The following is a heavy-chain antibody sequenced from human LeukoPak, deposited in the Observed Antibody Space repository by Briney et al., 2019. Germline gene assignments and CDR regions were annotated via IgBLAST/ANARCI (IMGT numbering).Heavy chain of an antibody. J-gene: IGHJ4*02. V-gene: IGHV3-23*01. Sequence: GGSLRLSCAASGFTFSRHGMNWVRQAPGKGLEWVSGISPSGDILYYADSVKGQFTISRDNFKNTVYLQMNSLRAEDTAVYYCARDSGRTYYYDSSGYYPIPYWGQGTLVTVSS. CDR1: GFTFSRHG. CDR3: ARDSGRTYYYDSSGYYPIPY. D-gene: IGHD3-22*01. CDR2: ISPSGDIL.